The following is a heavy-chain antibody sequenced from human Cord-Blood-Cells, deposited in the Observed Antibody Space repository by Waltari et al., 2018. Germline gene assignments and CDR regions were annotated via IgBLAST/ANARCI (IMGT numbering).Heavy chain of an antibody. CDR3: AKDAGQQQLVLAFDI. CDR2: ISGSGGST. CDR1: GFTFSSYS. J-gene: IGHJ3*02. V-gene: IGHV3-23*01. Sequence: EVQLLESGGGLVQPGGSLRLSCAASGFTFSSYSLSWARQGPGKGLEWVSAISGSGGSTYYADSVKGRFTISRDNSKNTLYLQMNSLRAEDTAVYYCAKDAGQQQLVLAFDIWGQGTMVTVSS. D-gene: IGHD6-13*01.